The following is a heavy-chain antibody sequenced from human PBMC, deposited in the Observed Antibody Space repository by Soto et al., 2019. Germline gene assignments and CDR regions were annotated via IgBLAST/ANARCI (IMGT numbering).Heavy chain of an antibody. Sequence: TGGSLGLSCAASGFTFTDHAMTWVRQAPGKGLEWVSTTSNNGDRTFYADSVKGRFTVSTDRTNNTLYLQMNSLRADDTAVYFCARPPLYSNGGYFDSWGQGTLVTVSS. V-gene: IGHV3-23*01. CDR2: TSNNGDRT. CDR1: GFTFTDHA. CDR3: ARPPLYSNGGYFDS. D-gene: IGHD6-19*01. J-gene: IGHJ4*02.